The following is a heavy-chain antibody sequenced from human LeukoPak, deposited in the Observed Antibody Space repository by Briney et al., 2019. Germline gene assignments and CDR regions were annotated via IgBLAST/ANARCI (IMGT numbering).Heavy chain of an antibody. CDR2: IYCSGST. D-gene: IGHD6-13*01. V-gene: IGHV4-59*01. J-gene: IGHJ5*02. Sequence: SETLSLTCTVSGGSISSYYWSWIRQPPGKGLEWIGYIYCSGSTNYNPSLKSRVTISVDTSKNQFSLKLSSVTAADTAVYYCARYSSSEGWFDPWGQGTLVTVSS. CDR3: ARYSSSEGWFDP. CDR1: GGSISSYY.